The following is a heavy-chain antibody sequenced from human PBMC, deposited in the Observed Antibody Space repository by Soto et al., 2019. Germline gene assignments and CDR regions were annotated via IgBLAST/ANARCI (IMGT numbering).Heavy chain of an antibody. Sequence: EVQLLESGGGLVQPGGSLRLSCAASGFTFSSYAMSWVRQAPGKGLEWVSAISGSGGSTYYVDSVKGRFTISRDNSKNTLYLQMNSLRAEDTAVYYCAKDYRWEYSGYERVFDYWGQGTLVTVSS. J-gene: IGHJ4*02. D-gene: IGHD5-12*01. CDR2: ISGSGGST. CDR1: GFTFSSYA. V-gene: IGHV3-23*01. CDR3: AKDYRWEYSGYERVFDY.